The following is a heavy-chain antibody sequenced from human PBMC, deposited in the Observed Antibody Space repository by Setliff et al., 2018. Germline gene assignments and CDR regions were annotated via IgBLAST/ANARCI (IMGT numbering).Heavy chain of an antibody. CDR3: ARDRRANGIWFDP. CDR1: GYTFSNYA. CDR2: INTRNGNT. V-gene: IGHV1-3*04. Sequence: ASVKVSCKASGYTFSNYAMHWVRHAPGQRPEWMGWINTRNGNTESSHKFQGRVTITRDTSASTVYMELNSLTSEDTAIHYCARDRRANGIWFDPWGQGALVTVSS. J-gene: IGHJ5*02. D-gene: IGHD1-26*01.